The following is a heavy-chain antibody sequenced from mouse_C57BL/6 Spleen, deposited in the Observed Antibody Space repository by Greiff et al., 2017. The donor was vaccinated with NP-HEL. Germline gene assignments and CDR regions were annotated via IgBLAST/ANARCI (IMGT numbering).Heavy chain of an antibody. CDR2: IDPNSGGT. V-gene: IGHV1-72*01. J-gene: IGHJ4*01. CDR3: ASGYDGYYEGAMDY. Sequence: QVQLQQPGAELVKPGASVKLSCKASGYTFTSYWMHWVKPRPGRGLEWIGRIDPNSGGTKYNEKFKSKATLTVDNPSSTAYMQLSSLTSEDSAVYYCASGYDGYYEGAMDYWGQGTSVTVSS. D-gene: IGHD2-3*01. CDR1: GYTFTSYW.